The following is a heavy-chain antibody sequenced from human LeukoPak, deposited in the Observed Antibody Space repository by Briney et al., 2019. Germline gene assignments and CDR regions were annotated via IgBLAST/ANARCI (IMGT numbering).Heavy chain of an antibody. CDR1: GYTFTGCY. V-gene: IGHV1-69*13. D-gene: IGHD2-15*01. Sequence: ASVKVSCKASGYTFTGCYMHWVRQAPGQGLEWMGGIIPIFGTANYAQKFQGRVTITADESTSTVYMELRSLRSDDTAVYYCATTYCSDGSCYWFSLDYWGQGTLVTVSS. CDR3: ATTYCSDGSCYWFSLDY. CDR2: IIPIFGTA. J-gene: IGHJ4*02.